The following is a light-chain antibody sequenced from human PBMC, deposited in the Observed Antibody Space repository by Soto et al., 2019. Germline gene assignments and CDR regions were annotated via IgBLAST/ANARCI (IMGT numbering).Light chain of an antibody. Sequence: QSVLTQPASVSGSPGQSITISCTGTSSDVGGYNYVSWYQQHPGKAPKLMIYDVSNRPSGVSNRFSGSKSGNTASLTISWLQAEDEADYYCSSYTSSNKFFGTGTKLTVL. CDR1: SSDVGGYNY. CDR3: SSYTSSNKF. CDR2: DVS. V-gene: IGLV2-14*01. J-gene: IGLJ1*01.